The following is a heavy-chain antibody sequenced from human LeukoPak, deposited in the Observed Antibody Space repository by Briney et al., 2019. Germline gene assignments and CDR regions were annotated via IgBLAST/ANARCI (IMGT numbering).Heavy chain of an antibody. CDR3: ASHRTYYFGY. CDR2: IYHSGST. V-gene: IGHV4-30-2*01. J-gene: IGHJ4*02. CDR1: GGSISSGGYS. Sequence: SETLSLTCAVSGGSISSGGYSWSWIRQPPGKGLEWIGYIYHSGSTYYNPSLKSRVTISVDRSKNQFSLKLSSVTAADTAVYYCASHRTYYFGYWGQGTLVTVSS.